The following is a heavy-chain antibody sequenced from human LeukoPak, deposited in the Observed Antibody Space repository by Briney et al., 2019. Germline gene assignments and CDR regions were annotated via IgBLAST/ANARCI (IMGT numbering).Heavy chain of an antibody. D-gene: IGHD2-2*01. V-gene: IGHV1-2*02. CDR1: GYTFTGYY. CDR3: ASFHTYCSSTSCYFPFYYYYGMDV. Sequence: ASVKVSCKASGYTFTGYYMHSVRQAPGQGLEWMGWINPNSGGTNYAQKFQGRVTMTRDTSISTAYMELSRLRSDDTAVYYCASFHTYCSSTSCYFPFYYYYGMDVWGQGTTVTVSS. J-gene: IGHJ6*02. CDR2: INPNSGGT.